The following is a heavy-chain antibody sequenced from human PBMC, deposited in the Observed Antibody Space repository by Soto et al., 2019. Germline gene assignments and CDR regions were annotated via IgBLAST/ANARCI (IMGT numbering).Heavy chain of an antibody. Sequence: PSETLSLTCTVSGGSISSGGYYWSWIRQHPGKGLEWIGYIYYSGSTYYNPSLKSRVTISVDTSKNQFSLKLSSVTAADTAVYYCARVGVWFGESPRDYYCCMDFWGQGTTVTVSS. J-gene: IGHJ6*02. CDR2: IYYSGST. CDR1: GGSISSGGYY. V-gene: IGHV4-31*03. CDR3: ARVGVWFGESPRDYYCCMDF. D-gene: IGHD3-10*01.